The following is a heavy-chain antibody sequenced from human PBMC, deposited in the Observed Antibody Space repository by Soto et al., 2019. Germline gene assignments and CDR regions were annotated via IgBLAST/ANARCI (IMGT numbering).Heavy chain of an antibody. CDR1: GGSISNSSYL. D-gene: IGHD6-19*01. CDR2: VSYSGST. J-gene: IGHJ4*02. Sequence: SETLSLTCTVSGGSISNSSYLWGWIRQPPGKGLQWIGSVSYSGSTYYNPSLKSRVTISVDTSKTQSSLRLSSVTAADTAVYYCSRIAVSGPLNGFDYCGQGALVTVSS. CDR3: SRIAVSGPLNGFDY. V-gene: IGHV4-39*01.